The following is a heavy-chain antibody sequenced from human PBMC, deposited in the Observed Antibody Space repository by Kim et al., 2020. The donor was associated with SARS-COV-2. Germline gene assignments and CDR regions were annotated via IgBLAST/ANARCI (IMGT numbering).Heavy chain of an antibody. V-gene: IGHV3-66*03. Sequence: GGSLRLSCAASGFTVSSNYMSWVRQAPGKGLEWVSVIYSCGSTYYADSVKGRFTISRYNSKNTLYLQMNSLRAEDTAVYYCARGEGDCYSLIDAFDIWGQGTMVTVSS. J-gene: IGHJ3*02. CDR1: GFTVSSNY. CDR2: IYSCGST. D-gene: IGHD2-21*02. CDR3: ARGEGDCYSLIDAFDI.